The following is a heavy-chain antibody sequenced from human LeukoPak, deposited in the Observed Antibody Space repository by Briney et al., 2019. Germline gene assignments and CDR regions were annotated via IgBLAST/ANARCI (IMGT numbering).Heavy chain of an antibody. CDR2: IYYSGST. V-gene: IGHV4-59*01. Sequence: TSETLSLTCTVSGGSISSYYGSWIRQPPGKGLEWIGYIYYSGSTNYNPSLKSRVTISVDTSKNQFSLKLSSVTAADTAVYYCARGERDYDYDYWGQGTLVTVSS. CDR1: GGSISSYY. D-gene: IGHD5-12*01. J-gene: IGHJ4*02. CDR3: ARGERDYDYDY.